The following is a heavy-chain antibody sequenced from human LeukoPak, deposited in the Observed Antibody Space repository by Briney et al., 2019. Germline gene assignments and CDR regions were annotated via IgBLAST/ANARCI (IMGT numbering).Heavy chain of an antibody. V-gene: IGHV3-30-3*01. D-gene: IGHD5-24*01. J-gene: IGHJ3*02. Sequence: GRSLRLSCAASGFTFSSYAMHWVRQAPGEGLEWVAVISYDGSNKYYADSVKGRFTISRDNSKNTLYLQMNSLRAEDTAVYYCASRDGYNFHAFDIWGQGTMVTVSS. CDR2: ISYDGSNK. CDR1: GFTFSSYA. CDR3: ASRDGYNFHAFDI.